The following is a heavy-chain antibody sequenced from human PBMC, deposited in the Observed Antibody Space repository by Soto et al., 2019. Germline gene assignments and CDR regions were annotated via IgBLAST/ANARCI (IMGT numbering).Heavy chain of an antibody. CDR2: IGTAGDT. D-gene: IGHD3-3*01. J-gene: IGHJ4*02. V-gene: IGHV3-13*01. CDR1: GFTFSSYD. CDR3: ARGTPTYDFWSGYYSPFDY. Sequence: EVQQVESGGGLVQPGGSLRLSCAASGFTFSSYDMHWVRQATGKGLEWVSAIGTAGDTYYPGSVKGRFTISRENAKNSLYLQMNSLRAGDTAVYYCARGTPTYDFWSGYYSPFDYWGQGTLVTVSS.